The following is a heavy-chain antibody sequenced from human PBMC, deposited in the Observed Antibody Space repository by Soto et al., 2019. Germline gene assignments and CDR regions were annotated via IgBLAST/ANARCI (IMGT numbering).Heavy chain of an antibody. D-gene: IGHD2-2*03. CDR1: GFTFSSYA. CDR2: ISYDGSNK. Sequence: QVQLVESGGGVVQPGRSLRLSCAASGFTFSSYAMHWVRQAPGKGLEWVAVISYDGSNKYYADSVKGRFTISRDNSKNTLYLQMNSLRAEDTAVDYCARDGYCSSTSCYYGMDVWGQGTTVTVSS. V-gene: IGHV3-30-3*01. J-gene: IGHJ6*02. CDR3: ARDGYCSSTSCYYGMDV.